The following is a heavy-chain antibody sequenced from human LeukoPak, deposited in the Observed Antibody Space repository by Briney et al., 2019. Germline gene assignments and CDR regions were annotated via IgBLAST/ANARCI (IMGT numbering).Heavy chain of an antibody. V-gene: IGHV4-59*01. CDR1: RGSISSYC. CDR3: ARGGIGSGSYNWFDP. D-gene: IGHD3-10*01. J-gene: IGHJ5*02. Sequence: PSETLSLTCTVSRGSISSYCWSWIRQPPGKGLEWIGYIYYSGSTNYNPSLRSRVTISVDTSKNQFSVKLSSVTAADTAVYYCARGGIGSGSYNWFDPWGQGTLVTVSS. CDR2: IYYSGST.